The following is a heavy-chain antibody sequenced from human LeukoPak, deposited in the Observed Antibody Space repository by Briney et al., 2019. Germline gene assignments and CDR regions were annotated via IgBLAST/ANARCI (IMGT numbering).Heavy chain of an antibody. Sequence: PSETLSLTCTVSGGSISSYYWGWIWQPAGKGLEWIGRIYTSGSTNYNPSLKSQVTMSVDTSKNQFSLKLSSVTAADTAVYYCARDRLRFLESMVYYFDYWGQGTLVTVSS. D-gene: IGHD3-3*01. J-gene: IGHJ4*02. CDR2: IYTSGST. V-gene: IGHV4-4*07. CDR1: GGSISSYY. CDR3: ARDRLRFLESMVYYFDY.